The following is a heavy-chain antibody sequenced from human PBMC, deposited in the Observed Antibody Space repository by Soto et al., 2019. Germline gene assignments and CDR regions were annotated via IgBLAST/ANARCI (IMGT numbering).Heavy chain of an antibody. J-gene: IGHJ4*02. CDR1: GGSISSSSYY. Sequence: QLQLQESGPGLVKPSETLSLTCTVSGGSISSSSYYWGWIRQPPGKGLEWIGSIYYSGSTYYNPSLKSRVTMTVDTSKNRFPLKLSSVTAADTAVYDCVRHWDYCGNSHFEYLGQGTLVTVS. V-gene: IGHV4-39*01. D-gene: IGHD1-7*01. CDR3: VRHWDYCGNSHFEY. CDR2: IYYSGST.